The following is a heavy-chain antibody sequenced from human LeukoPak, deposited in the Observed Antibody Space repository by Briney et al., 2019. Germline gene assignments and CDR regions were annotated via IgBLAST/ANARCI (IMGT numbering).Heavy chain of an antibody. CDR1: GYTFTSYG. CDR3: ARDAPRSGSIARFDY. Sequence: ASVKVSRKASGYTFTSYGISWVRQAPGQGLEWMGWISAYNGNTNYAQKFQGRVTMTTDTSTSTAYMELRSLRSDDTAVYYCARDAPRSGSIARFDYWGQGTLVTVSS. V-gene: IGHV1-18*01. J-gene: IGHJ4*02. CDR2: ISAYNGNT. D-gene: IGHD3-3*01.